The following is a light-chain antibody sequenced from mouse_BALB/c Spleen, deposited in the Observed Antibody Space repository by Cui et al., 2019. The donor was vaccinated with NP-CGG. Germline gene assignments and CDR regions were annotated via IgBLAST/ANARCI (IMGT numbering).Light chain of an antibody. CDR3: VLWYSNHWV. J-gene: IGLJ1*01. CDR2: GTN. Sequence: QAVLTQNFALTTSPGETVTLTCRSSTGAVTTSNYANWVQEKPDHLFTGLIGGTNNRAPGVPARFSGSLIGDKAALTITGAQTEDEAIYFCVLWYSNHWVFGGGTKLTVL. CDR1: TGAVTTSNY. V-gene: IGLV1*01.